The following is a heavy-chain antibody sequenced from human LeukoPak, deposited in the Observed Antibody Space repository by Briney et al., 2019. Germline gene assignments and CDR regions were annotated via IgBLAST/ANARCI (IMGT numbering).Heavy chain of an antibody. J-gene: IGHJ4*02. D-gene: IGHD1-26*01. CDR1: GFTFSSYA. Sequence: GGSLRLACAASGFTFSSYAMSWVRQAPGKGLGWVSAISGSGGSTYYADSVKGRFTISRDNSKNTLYLQMNSLRAEDTAVYYCAKDPYSGSYFDYWGQGTLVTVS. CDR3: AKDPYSGSYFDY. V-gene: IGHV3-23*01. CDR2: ISGSGGST.